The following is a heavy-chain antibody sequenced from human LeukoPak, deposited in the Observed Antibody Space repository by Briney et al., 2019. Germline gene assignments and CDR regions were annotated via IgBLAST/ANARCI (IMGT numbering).Heavy chain of an antibody. D-gene: IGHD3-10*01. V-gene: IGHV4-34*01. J-gene: IGHJ5*02. Sequence: SETLSLTCAVYGGSFSGYYWSWIRQPPGKGLEWIGEINHSGSTKYSPSLKSRVTISVDTSKNQFSLKLSSVTAADTAVYYCARSYYYGSGRWFDPWGQGTLVTVSS. CDR3: ARSYYYGSGRWFDP. CDR2: INHSGST. CDR1: GGSFSGYY.